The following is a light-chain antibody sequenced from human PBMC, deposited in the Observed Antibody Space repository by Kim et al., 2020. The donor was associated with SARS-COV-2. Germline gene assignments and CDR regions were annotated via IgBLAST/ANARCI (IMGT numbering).Light chain of an antibody. V-gene: IGKV3-15*01. CDR1: QSVSSN. CDR2: GAS. CDR3: HQYNNWPPSNT. Sequence: EIVMTQSPATLSVSPGESATLSCRASQSVSSNLAWYQQKPGQAPRLLIYGASTRTTGIPARFSGSGSGTEFTLTISSLQSEDFAVYYYHQYNNWPPSNTFGQGTRREIK. J-gene: IGKJ5*01.